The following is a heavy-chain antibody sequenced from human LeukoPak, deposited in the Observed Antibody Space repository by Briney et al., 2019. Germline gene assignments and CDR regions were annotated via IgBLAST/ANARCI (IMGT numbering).Heavy chain of an antibody. D-gene: IGHD6-13*01. CDR1: GFTVSSNY. V-gene: IGHV3-53*01. Sequence: GGSLRLSCAASGFTVSSNYMSWVRQAPGKGLEWVSVIYSGGSTYYADSVKGRFTISRDNSKDTLYLQMNSLRAEDTAVYYCARDGRGGSSWYDGLDWFDPWGQGTLVTVSS. J-gene: IGHJ5*02. CDR2: IYSGGST. CDR3: ARDGRGGSSWYDGLDWFDP.